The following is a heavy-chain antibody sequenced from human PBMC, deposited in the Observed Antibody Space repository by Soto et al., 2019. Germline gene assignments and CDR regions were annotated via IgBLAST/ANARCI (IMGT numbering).Heavy chain of an antibody. J-gene: IGHJ3*02. D-gene: IGHD6-13*01. CDR3: ALDRSSSPRRFDI. Sequence: VASVKVSCKASGYTFTSYGISWVRLAPGQGLEWMGWISAYNGNTNYAQKLQGRVTMTTDTSTSTAYMELRSLRSDDTAVYYCALDRSSSPRRFDIWGQGTMVTVSS. CDR1: GYTFTSYG. V-gene: IGHV1-18*01. CDR2: ISAYNGNT.